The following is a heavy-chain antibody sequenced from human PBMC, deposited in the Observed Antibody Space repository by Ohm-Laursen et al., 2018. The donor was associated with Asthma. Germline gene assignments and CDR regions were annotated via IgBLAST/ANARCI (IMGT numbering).Heavy chain of an antibody. Sequence: SLRLSCSAPGFPFSLYAMDWVRQAPGKGLEWLSYISSDITTIYYADSVKGQFTISRDNAKNSLYLQMSNLRAEDTAVYYCASCTYDSSGYYYGWGQGTLVTVSS. D-gene: IGHD3-22*01. CDR3: ASCTYDSSGYYYG. CDR2: ISSDITTI. J-gene: IGHJ4*02. V-gene: IGHV3-48*01. CDR1: GFPFSLYA.